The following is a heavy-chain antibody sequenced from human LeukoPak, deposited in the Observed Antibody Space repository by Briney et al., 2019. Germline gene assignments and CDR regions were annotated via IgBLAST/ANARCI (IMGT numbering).Heavy chain of an antibody. CDR3: ARDPNTGLPLSDI. J-gene: IGHJ3*02. Sequence: GGSLRLSCAASGFTFSDYYMSWIRQAPGKGLEWVSYISSSSSTIYYADSVKGRFTISRDNAKNSLYLQMNSLRAEDTAVYYCARDPNTGLPLSDIWGQGTMVTVSS. D-gene: IGHD1-14*01. CDR1: GFTFSDYY. CDR2: ISSSSSTI. V-gene: IGHV3-11*01.